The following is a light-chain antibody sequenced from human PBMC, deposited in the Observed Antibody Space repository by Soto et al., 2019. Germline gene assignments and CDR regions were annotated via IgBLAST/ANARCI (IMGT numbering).Light chain of an antibody. CDR1: SSDVGGYNY. V-gene: IGLV2-8*01. Sequence: QSGLTQPPSASGSPGQSVTISCTGTSSDVGGYNYVSWYQQHPGKAPKLVIYEVTKRPSGVPDRFSGSKSGNTASLTVSGLQAEDEADYYCSSFTGASTIFGTGTKVTVL. CDR2: EVT. CDR3: SSFTGASTI. J-gene: IGLJ1*01.